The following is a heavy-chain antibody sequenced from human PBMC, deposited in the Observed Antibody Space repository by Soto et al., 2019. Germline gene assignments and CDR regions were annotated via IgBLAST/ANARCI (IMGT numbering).Heavy chain of an antibody. D-gene: IGHD2-2*01. V-gene: IGHV3-23*01. Sequence: GGSLRLSCAASGFTFSSYAMSWVRQAPGKGLEWVSAISGSGGSTYYADSVKGRFTISRDNSKNMLYLQMNSLRAEDTAVYYCAKDALGSTSCSSFDYWGQGTLVTVSS. J-gene: IGHJ4*02. CDR3: AKDALGSTSCSSFDY. CDR1: GFTFSSYA. CDR2: ISGSGGST.